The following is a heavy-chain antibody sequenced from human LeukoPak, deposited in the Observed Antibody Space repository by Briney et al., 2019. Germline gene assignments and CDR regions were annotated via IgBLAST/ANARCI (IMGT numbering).Heavy chain of an antibody. CDR2: INHSGST. V-gene: IGHV4-34*01. D-gene: IGHD3-22*01. CDR3: ARGRYYYDSSGYYWAFDI. CDR1: GGSFSRYY. J-gene: IGHJ3*02. Sequence: KPSETLSLTCAVYGGSFSRYYWSWIRQPPGKGLEWIGEINHSGSTNYNPSLKSRVTISVDTSKNQFSLKLSSVTAADTAVYYCARGRYYYDSSGYYWAFDIWGQGTMVTVSS.